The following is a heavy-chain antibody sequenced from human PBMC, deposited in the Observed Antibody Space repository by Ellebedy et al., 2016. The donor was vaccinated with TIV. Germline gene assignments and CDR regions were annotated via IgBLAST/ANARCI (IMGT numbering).Heavy chain of an antibody. V-gene: IGHV3-11*01. CDR3: ARGEAVGDFSPQTFDY. CDR2: INYRGDTI. J-gene: IGHJ4*02. D-gene: IGHD4-17*01. Sequence: PGGSLRLSCEASGFPFSDYYMNWIRQAPGKGLEWVSYINYRGDTIYYAESVKGRFTISRDNAKKSLFLQMNSLRSEDTAVYYCARGEAVGDFSPQTFDYWGQGSLVTVSS. CDR1: GFPFSDYY.